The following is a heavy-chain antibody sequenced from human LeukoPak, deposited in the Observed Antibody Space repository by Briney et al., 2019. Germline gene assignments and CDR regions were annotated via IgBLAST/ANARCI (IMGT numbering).Heavy chain of an antibody. D-gene: IGHD1-7*01. V-gene: IGHV3-30*04. Sequence: GGSLRLSCAASGFTFSSYAMHWVRQAPGKGLEWVAVISYDGSNKYYADSVKGRFTISRDNAKNSLYLQMNSLRAEDTAVYYCARDQGYITGTTVWFDPWGQGTLVTVSS. CDR3: ARDQGYITGTTVWFDP. CDR1: GFTFSSYA. J-gene: IGHJ5*02. CDR2: ISYDGSNK.